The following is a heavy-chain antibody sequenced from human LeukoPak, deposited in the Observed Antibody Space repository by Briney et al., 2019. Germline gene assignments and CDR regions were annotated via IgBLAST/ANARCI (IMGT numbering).Heavy chain of an antibody. J-gene: IGHJ4*02. D-gene: IGHD1-7*01. CDR2: VGPYNRKT. Sequence: GASVKDSCKASGYAFSSYGIGWVRQAPGQGLEWMGWVGPYNRKTNYSQKFQGRVTMTTDTSTNTAYLELRTLRSDDTAVYYCARGAPRGVWNFYFDYWGQGTLVTVSS. CDR1: GYAFSSYG. V-gene: IGHV1-18*01. CDR3: ARGAPRGVWNFYFDY.